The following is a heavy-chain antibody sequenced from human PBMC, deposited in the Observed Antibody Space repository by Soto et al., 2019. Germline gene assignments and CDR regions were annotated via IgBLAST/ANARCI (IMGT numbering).Heavy chain of an antibody. V-gene: IGHV4-61*01. Sequence: QVQLQESGPGLVKPSETLSLTCTVSGGSVSSGSYYWSWIRQPPGKGLEWIGYIYYSGSTNYNPSHKSRVTISVDTSKNQFSLKLSSVTAADTAVYYCARVAGRAAAGRFCDYWGQGTLVTVSS. J-gene: IGHJ4*02. D-gene: IGHD6-13*01. CDR3: ARVAGRAAAGRFCDY. CDR2: IYYSGST. CDR1: GGSVSSGSYY.